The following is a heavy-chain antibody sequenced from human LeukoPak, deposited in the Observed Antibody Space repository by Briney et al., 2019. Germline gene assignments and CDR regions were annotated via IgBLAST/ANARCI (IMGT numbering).Heavy chain of an antibody. CDR1: GFTFSSYA. D-gene: IGHD6-19*01. Sequence: GGSLRLSCAASGFTFSSYAMSWVRQAPGKGLEWVSVISGSGGSTYYADFVKGRFTISRDNSKNTLYMQMNSLRAEDTAVYYCAKVAGYNSGWFDYWGQGTLVTVSS. CDR2: ISGSGGST. V-gene: IGHV3-23*01. CDR3: AKVAGYNSGWFDY. J-gene: IGHJ4*02.